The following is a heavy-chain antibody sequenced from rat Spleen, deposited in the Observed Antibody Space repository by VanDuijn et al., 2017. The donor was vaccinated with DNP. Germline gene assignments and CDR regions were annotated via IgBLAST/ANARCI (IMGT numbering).Heavy chain of an antibody. CDR3: TREIPRTGYVMDA. Sequence: EVQLKESGPGLVQPSQTLSLTCTVSGFSLTDYSVQWVRQPPGKGLEWMGVMWSGGSTAYNSALKSRLSISRDTSKSQVFLKMNSLQTEDTAIYYCTREIPRTGYVMDAWGQGASVTVSS. CDR2: MWSGGST. CDR1: GFSLTDYS. J-gene: IGHJ4*01. V-gene: IGHV2S63*01. D-gene: IGHD1-4*01.